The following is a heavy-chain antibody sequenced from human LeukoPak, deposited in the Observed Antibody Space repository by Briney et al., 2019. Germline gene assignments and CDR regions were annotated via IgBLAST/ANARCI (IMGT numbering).Heavy chain of an antibody. CDR2: INPNSGGT. D-gene: IGHD4-11*01. Sequence: ASVKVSCKDSGYTFTGYYMHWVRQAPGHGLEWMGRINPNSGGTNYVQKFQGRVTMTRDTSLSPAPMLLSRLRSDDTAVYYCARTTVTTNWFDPWGQGTLVTVSS. J-gene: IGHJ5*02. CDR1: GYTFTGYY. CDR3: ARTTVTTNWFDP. V-gene: IGHV1-2*06.